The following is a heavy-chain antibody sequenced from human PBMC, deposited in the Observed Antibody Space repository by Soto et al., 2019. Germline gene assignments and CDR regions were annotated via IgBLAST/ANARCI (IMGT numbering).Heavy chain of an antibody. CDR1: GFTFRTYA. Sequence: QVQVVESGGGVVQPGRSLRLSCAASGFTFRTYAMHWVRQASGKGLEWVAVISHDGSNTDYGDSVKGRFTISRDNSKSTLSLQMNSLRPEDTGVYYCAKDAGSTEYFFASWGQGTLVSVSS. CDR2: ISHDGSNT. J-gene: IGHJ4*02. V-gene: IGHV3-30*18. CDR3: AKDAGSTEYFFAS.